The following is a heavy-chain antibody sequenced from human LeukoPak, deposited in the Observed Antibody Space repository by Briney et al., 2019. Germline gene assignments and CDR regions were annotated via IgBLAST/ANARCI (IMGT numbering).Heavy chain of an antibody. CDR1: GGSISSGSYY. V-gene: IGHV4-61*02. CDR2: IYTSGST. CDR3: ARDWGVSARPGYMDV. J-gene: IGHJ6*03. Sequence: SETLSLTCTVSGGSISSGSYYWSWIRQPAGKELEWIGRIYTSGSTNYNPSLKSRVTISVDTSKNQFSLRLSPVTAVDTAVYYCARDWGVSARPGYMDVWGKGTTVTVSS. D-gene: IGHD6-6*01.